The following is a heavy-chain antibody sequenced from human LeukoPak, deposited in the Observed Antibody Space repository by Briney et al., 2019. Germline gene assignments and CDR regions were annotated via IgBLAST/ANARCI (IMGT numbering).Heavy chain of an antibody. V-gene: IGHV3-7*01. J-gene: IGHJ4*02. Sequence: GGSLRLSYVGPGFTFEKNWMTWVRQPPGKGLEWVANIKQDGSDKYYVDSVKGRFSISRDNAKKTLFLHMNNLRVEDTAVYYCEATRFPRDHWGQGLLVTVSS. CDR3: EATRFPRDH. CDR2: IKQDGSDK. CDR1: GFTFEKNW. D-gene: IGHD3-16*01.